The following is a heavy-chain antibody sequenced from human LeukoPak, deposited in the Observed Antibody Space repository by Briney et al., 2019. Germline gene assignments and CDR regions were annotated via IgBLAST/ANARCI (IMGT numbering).Heavy chain of an antibody. J-gene: IGHJ4*02. V-gene: IGHV3-30*03. CDR1: GFTFRTYG. D-gene: IGHD3-16*02. Sequence: GGSLRLSCAASGFTFRTYGMNWVRQAPGKGLEWVAIISYDGSNEYYADSARGRFTISRDNSKNTLYLQMNSLRADDTAEYYCATPGVYVWGSYRPTHFDYWGQGTLVTVSS. CDR2: ISYDGSNE. CDR3: ATPGVYVWGSYRPTHFDY.